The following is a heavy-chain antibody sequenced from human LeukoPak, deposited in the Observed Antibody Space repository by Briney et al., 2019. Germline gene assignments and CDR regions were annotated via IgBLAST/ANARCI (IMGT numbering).Heavy chain of an antibody. D-gene: IGHD6-13*01. J-gene: IGHJ6*02. CDR1: GGTFSSYA. CDR3: ARVLTRAAAGPFYYYYGMDV. V-gene: IGHV1-69*05. Sequence: GASVKVSCKASGGTFSSYAISWVRQAPGQGLEWMGGIIPIFGTANYAQKFQGRVTITTDESTSTAYMELSSLRSEDTAVYYCARVLTRAAAGPFYYYYGMDVWGQGTTVTVSS. CDR2: IIPIFGTA.